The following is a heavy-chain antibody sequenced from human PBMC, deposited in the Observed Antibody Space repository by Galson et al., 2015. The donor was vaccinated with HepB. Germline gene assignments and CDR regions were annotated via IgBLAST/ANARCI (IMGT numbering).Heavy chain of an antibody. CDR1: GFTFSSYG. Sequence: SLRLSCAASGFTFSSYGMHWVRQAPGKGLEWVAVIWYDGSNKYYADSVKGRFTISRDNSKNTLYLQMNSLRAEDTAVYYCARGKLVVVITTGAFDIWGQETMVTVSS. V-gene: IGHV3-33*01. CDR2: IWYDGSNK. D-gene: IGHD3-22*01. CDR3: ARGKLVVVITTGAFDI. J-gene: IGHJ3*02.